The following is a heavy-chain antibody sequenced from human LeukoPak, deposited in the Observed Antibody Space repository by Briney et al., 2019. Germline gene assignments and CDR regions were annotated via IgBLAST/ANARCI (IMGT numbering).Heavy chain of an antibody. D-gene: IGHD1-26*01. CDR3: ARGPGSYSFDY. V-gene: IGHV3-7*01. CDR1: GFTFSHYW. CDR2: IKQDGSEK. Sequence: GGSLRLSCAASGFTFSHYWMSWVRQAPGKGLEWVANIKQDGSEKYYVDSMKGRFTISRDNAKKSLYLQMNSLRAEDTAVYYCARGPGSYSFDYWGQGTLVTVSS. J-gene: IGHJ4*02.